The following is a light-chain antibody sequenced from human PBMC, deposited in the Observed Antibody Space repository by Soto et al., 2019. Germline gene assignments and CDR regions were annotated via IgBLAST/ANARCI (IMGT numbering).Light chain of an antibody. CDR3: QQYENLPT. CDR2: DAS. J-gene: IGKJ5*01. Sequence: DIQMTQSPSSLSASAVDRVTITCQASQNINNYLNWYQQKPGRAPKLLIYDASNLEAGVPSRFRGSGSGTDFTFTISRLQPEDIATYYCQQYENLPTFGQGTRLDIK. V-gene: IGKV1-33*01. CDR1: QNINNY.